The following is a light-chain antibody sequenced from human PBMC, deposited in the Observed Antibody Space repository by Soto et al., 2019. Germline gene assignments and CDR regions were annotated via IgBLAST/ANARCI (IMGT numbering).Light chain of an antibody. V-gene: IGLV1-44*01. CDR2: SNH. CDR1: SSNIGSNS. J-gene: IGLJ3*02. CDR3: CSYAATSTLV. Sequence: QSVLTQPPSASGTPGQTVTISCSGSSSNIGSNSVNWFQHLPGAVPKLLIFSNHQRPSGVPDRFSGSKSGITASLTISGLQADDEADYYCCSYAATSTLVFGGGTKLTVL.